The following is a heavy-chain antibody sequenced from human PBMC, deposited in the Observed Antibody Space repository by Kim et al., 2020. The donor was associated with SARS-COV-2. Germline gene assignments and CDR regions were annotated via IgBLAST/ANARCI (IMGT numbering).Heavy chain of an antibody. D-gene: IGHD3-22*01. CDR3: AEGDSDSAYSPVDY. J-gene: IGHJ4*02. Sequence: AELVKGRYTNSRDNSKNTVYVRMSSLRAEDTALYYCAEGDSDSAYSPVDYWGQGTLVTVSS. V-gene: IGHV3-23*01.